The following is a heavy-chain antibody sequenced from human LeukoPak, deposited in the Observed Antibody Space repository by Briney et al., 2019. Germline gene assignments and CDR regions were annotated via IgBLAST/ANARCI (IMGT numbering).Heavy chain of an antibody. J-gene: IGHJ4*02. CDR3: AKGGSRTELDY. CDR1: GFTFSSYA. Sequence: GGSLRPSCAAPGFTFSSYAMSWVRQAPGKGLEWVSAISGSGGSTYYADSVKGRFTISRDNSKNTLYLQMNSLRAEDTAVYYCAKGGSRTELDYWGQGTLVTVSS. V-gene: IGHV3-23*01. CDR2: ISGSGGST.